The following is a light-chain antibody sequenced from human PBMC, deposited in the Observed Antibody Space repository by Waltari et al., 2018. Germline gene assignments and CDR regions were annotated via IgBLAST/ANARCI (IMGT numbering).Light chain of an antibody. CDR2: VNADGSE. Sequence: QLVLTQSPSASASLGASVKLTCTLSSGYSNYAIAWHQQQSEKGPRFLMKVNADGSEKKGDGIPDRFSGASAGAERCLTISSLQSEDEADYYCQTWGAGSVGFGGGTTLTVL. CDR1: SGYSNYA. J-gene: IGLJ2*01. V-gene: IGLV4-69*01. CDR3: QTWGAGSVG.